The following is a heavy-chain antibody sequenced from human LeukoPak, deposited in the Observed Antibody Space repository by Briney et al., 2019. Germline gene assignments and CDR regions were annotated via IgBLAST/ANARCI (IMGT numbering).Heavy chain of an antibody. CDR3: AGLHFAAAEEFDP. CDR2: IYYSGNT. D-gene: IGHD6-13*01. CDR1: GGSISSYY. Sequence: PSETLSLTCTVSGGSISSYYWSWIRQPAGKGLEWIGYIYYSGNTNYNPSLNTRVTISVDTSKNQFSLNLRSVTAADTAVYYCAGLHFAAAEEFDPWGQGTLVTVSS. V-gene: IGHV4-59*08. J-gene: IGHJ5*02.